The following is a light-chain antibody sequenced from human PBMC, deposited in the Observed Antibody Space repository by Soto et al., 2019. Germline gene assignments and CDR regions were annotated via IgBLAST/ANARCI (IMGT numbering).Light chain of an antibody. J-gene: IGKJ4*01. Sequence: EIVLTQSPATLSLSPGDRAAISCRASQSVSSYLAWYQQKPGQAPRLLIYDASKRATGIPARFSGSGSGTDFTLTISSLEPEDVAVYFCKQRSNWPSTFGGGTKVEI. CDR2: DAS. CDR3: KQRSNWPST. V-gene: IGKV3-11*01. CDR1: QSVSSY.